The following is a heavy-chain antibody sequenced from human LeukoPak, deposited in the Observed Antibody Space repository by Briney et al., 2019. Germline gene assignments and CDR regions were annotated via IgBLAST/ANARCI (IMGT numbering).Heavy chain of an antibody. CDR1: GFTFDDYA. Sequence: PGRSLRLSCAASGFTFDDYAMHWVRQAPGKGLEWVSGISWNSGSIGYADSVKGRFTISRDNAKNSLYLQMNSLRAEDTAVYYCARDRQSIQNYYDSSGYYPDAFDIWGQGTMVTVSS. CDR3: ARDRQSIQNYYDSSGYYPDAFDI. V-gene: IGHV3-9*01. D-gene: IGHD3-22*01. J-gene: IGHJ3*02. CDR2: ISWNSGSI.